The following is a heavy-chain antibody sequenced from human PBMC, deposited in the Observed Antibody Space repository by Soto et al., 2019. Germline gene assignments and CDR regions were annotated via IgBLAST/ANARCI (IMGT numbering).Heavy chain of an antibody. CDR3: ARHGQPTKYYYYQYGLDV. J-gene: IGHJ6*02. CDR2: IFPGDSDI. Sequence: GESLKISCKGSGYSFTNYWIGWVRRMPGKGLEWMGVIFPGDSDIRYSPSFQGQVTISVDKSISTAYLQWNSLKASDTAMYYCARHGQPTKYYYYQYGLDVWGQGTTVTVSS. CDR1: GYSFTNYW. V-gene: IGHV5-51*01. D-gene: IGHD1-1*01.